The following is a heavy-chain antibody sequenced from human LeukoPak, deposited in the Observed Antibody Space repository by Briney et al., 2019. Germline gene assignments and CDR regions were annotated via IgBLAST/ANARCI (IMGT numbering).Heavy chain of an antibody. V-gene: IGHV4-34*01. D-gene: IGHD6-13*01. Sequence: PSETLSLTCAVYGGSFSGYYWSWLRQPPGKGLEGVGENNHSGSTNYNPSLKSRVTISVDTSKNQFSLKLSSVTAADTAVYYCARSSGWYDVNWFDPWGQGTLVTVSS. CDR1: GGSFSGYY. J-gene: IGHJ5*02. CDR2: NNHSGST. CDR3: ARSSGWYDVNWFDP.